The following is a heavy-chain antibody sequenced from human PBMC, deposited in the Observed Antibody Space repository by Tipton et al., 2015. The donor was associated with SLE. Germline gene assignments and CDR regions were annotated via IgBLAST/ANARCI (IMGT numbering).Heavy chain of an antibody. V-gene: IGHV4-61*09. CDR3: ARGSALLYSVVY. Sequence: TLSLTCTVSGDSISSGIFYWSWIRQPAGEGLEWIGHIYISGSTHDSPSLESRVTMSVDTSKNQFSLELTSVTAADTAVYYCARGSALLYSVVYWGQGSLVTVSS. CDR2: IYISGST. J-gene: IGHJ4*02. CDR1: GDSISSGIFY. D-gene: IGHD4-11*01.